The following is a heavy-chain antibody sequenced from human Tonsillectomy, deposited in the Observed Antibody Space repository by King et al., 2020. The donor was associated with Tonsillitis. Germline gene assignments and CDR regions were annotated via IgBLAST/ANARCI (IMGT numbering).Heavy chain of an antibody. D-gene: IGHD4-17*01. CDR2: MSSHGNTK. V-gene: IGHV3-30*04. CDR3: ARGPETSPPYGDLFD. Sequence: VQLVESGGGVVQPGRSLRLSCAASGITLSTYAMHWVRQAPGKGLEWVAVMSSHGNTKYYADSVKGRFTISRDSSKNTLYLQLSSLRAEDTAVYYCARGPETSPPYGDLFDWGQGTLVTVSS. J-gene: IGHJ4*02. CDR1: GITLSTYA.